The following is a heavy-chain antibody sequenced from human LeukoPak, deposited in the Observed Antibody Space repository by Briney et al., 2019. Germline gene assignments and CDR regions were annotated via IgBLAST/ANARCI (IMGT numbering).Heavy chain of an antibody. CDR2: INHSGST. D-gene: IGHD3-3*01. CDR1: GGSFSGYY. Sequence: SETLSLTCAVYGGSFSGYYWSWIRQPPGKGLEWIGEINHSGSTNYNPSLKSRVTTSVDTSKNQFSLKLSSVTAADTAVYYCAARCYDFWSGYYTGDYWGQGTLVTVSS. J-gene: IGHJ4*02. V-gene: IGHV4-34*01. CDR3: AARCYDFWSGYYTGDY.